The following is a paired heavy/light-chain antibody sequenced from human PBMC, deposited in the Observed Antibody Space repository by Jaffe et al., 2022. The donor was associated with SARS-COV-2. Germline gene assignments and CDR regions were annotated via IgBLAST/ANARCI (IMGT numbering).Heavy chain of an antibody. CDR1: GGSISSRNW. J-gene: IGHJ5*02. D-gene: IGHD3-22*01. Sequence: QVQLQESGPGLVKPSGTLSLTCAVSGGSISSRNWWSWVRQPPGKGLQWIGDIYHGGSTNYNPSLRSRVTISVDKSRNQFSLTLNSVTAADTAVYYCARVDYYDKRFDPWGQGTLVTVSS. V-gene: IGHV4-4*02. CDR3: ARVDYYDKRFDP. CDR2: IYHGGST.
Light chain of an antibody. Sequence: DIQMTQSSSSLSASVGDRVTITCRASQSISSYLNWYQQKPGKAPNLVIYAASSLQSGVPLRFSGSGSGADYTLTISSLEPEDFATYYCQQSYSTPYTFGQGTKLEIK. V-gene: IGKV1-39*01. J-gene: IGKJ2*01. CDR3: QQSYSTPYT. CDR2: AAS. CDR1: QSISSY.